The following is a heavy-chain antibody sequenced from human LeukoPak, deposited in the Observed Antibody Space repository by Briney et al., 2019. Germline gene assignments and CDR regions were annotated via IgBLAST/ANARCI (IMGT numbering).Heavy chain of an antibody. Sequence: GASVKVSCKVSGYTFMTYSISWVRQAPGQGLEWMGWISPYNGYTNYAQKFQGRVTMTTDTSTTTAYLELGSLRSDDTAVYYCARRGTGATGDYWGQGTLVTVSS. CDR1: GYTFMTYS. D-gene: IGHD1-26*01. CDR3: ARRGTGATGDY. CDR2: ISPYNGYT. J-gene: IGHJ4*02. V-gene: IGHV1-18*01.